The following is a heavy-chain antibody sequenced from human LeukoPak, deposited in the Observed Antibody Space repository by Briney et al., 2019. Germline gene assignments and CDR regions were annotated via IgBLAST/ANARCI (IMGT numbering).Heavy chain of an antibody. Sequence: SETLSLTCSVSGGSINGHYWSWIRQPPGKRLAWIGYIFNTGNTNYNPSLASRVTMSVDASRAQFFLRLSPVTAADTAIYYCASRPADTTWYGVFDYWSQGTLVTVSS. D-gene: IGHD3-10*01. CDR3: ASRPADTTWYGVFDY. CDR2: IFNTGNT. J-gene: IGHJ4*02. V-gene: IGHV4-59*11. CDR1: GGSINGHY.